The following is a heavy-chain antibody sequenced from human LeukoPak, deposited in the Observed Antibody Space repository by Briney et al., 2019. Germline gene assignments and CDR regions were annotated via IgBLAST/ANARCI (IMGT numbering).Heavy chain of an antibody. J-gene: IGHJ4*02. V-gene: IGHV4-39*01. CDR2: IYYSGST. CDR1: GGSISSSSYY. Sequence: SETLSLTCTVSGGSISSSSYYWGWIRQPPGKGLEWIGSIYYSGSTYYNPSLKSRVTISVSTSKNQFSLKLSSVTAADTAVYYCARHPDYYDSSGYYGNFDYWGQGTLVTVSS. CDR3: ARHPDYYDSSGYYGNFDY. D-gene: IGHD3-22*01.